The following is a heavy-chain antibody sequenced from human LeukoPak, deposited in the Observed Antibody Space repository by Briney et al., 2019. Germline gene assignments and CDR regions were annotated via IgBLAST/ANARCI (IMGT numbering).Heavy chain of an antibody. D-gene: IGHD4-17*01. J-gene: IGHJ1*01. Sequence: ASVKVSCKASGYTFTGYYMHWVRQAPGQGLEWTGRINPNSGGTNYAQKFQGRVTMTRDTSISTAYMELSRLRSDDTAVYYCASLTTVTTNFQHWGQGTLVTVSS. CDR1: GYTFTGYY. V-gene: IGHV1-2*06. CDR3: ASLTTVTTNFQH. CDR2: INPNSGGT.